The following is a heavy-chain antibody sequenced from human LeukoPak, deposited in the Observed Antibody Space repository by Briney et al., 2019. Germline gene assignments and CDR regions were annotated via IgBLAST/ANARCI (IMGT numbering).Heavy chain of an antibody. Sequence: SETLSLTCTVSGGSISSYYWSWIRQPAGKGLEWIGRIYTSGSTNYNPSLKSRVTMSVDTSKNQFSLKLSSVTAADTAVYYCARGRADSSGYYKDYWGQGTLVTVSS. J-gene: IGHJ4*02. CDR1: GGSISSYY. CDR2: IYTSGST. D-gene: IGHD3-22*01. CDR3: ARGRADSSGYYKDY. V-gene: IGHV4-4*07.